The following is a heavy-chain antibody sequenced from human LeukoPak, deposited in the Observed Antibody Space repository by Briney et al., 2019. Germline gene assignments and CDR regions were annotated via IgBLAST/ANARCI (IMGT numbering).Heavy chain of an antibody. Sequence: SETLSLTCTVSGGSISSYYWSWIRQPPGKGVEWIGYIYYSWSTNYNPSLQSRVTLSVDTSKNQFSLKLSSVTAAETAVYYCARGCHDPYYYDSSDARFDYWGQGTLVTVSS. J-gene: IGHJ4*02. CDR1: GGSISSYY. CDR3: ARGCHDPYYYDSSDARFDY. D-gene: IGHD3-22*01. V-gene: IGHV4-59*01. CDR2: IYYSWST.